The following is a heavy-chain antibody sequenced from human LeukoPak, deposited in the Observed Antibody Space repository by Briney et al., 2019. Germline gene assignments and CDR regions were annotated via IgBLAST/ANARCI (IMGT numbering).Heavy chain of an antibody. Sequence: SETLSLTCAVSGYSISSGYYWGWIRQPPGKGLEWIGSIYHSGSTYYNPSLKSRVTISVYTSKNQFSLKLSSVTAADTAVYYCARVVYDILTGSNFDYWGQGTLVTVSS. V-gene: IGHV4-38-2*01. CDR2: IYHSGST. D-gene: IGHD3-9*01. J-gene: IGHJ4*02. CDR3: ARVVYDILTGSNFDY. CDR1: GYSISSGYY.